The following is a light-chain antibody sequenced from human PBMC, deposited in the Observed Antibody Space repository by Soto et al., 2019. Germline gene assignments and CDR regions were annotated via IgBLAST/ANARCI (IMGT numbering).Light chain of an antibody. CDR1: QGISHF. V-gene: IGKV1-27*01. CDR3: QKYNTVPRT. J-gene: IGKJ1*01. CDR2: AAS. Sequence: DIQMTQSPSSLSASVGDRVTITCRASQGISHFLAWYQQKPGKVPKLLIYAASILQSGVPTRFSGIGSGTDFTLTISSLQPEDVATYYCQKYNTVPRTFGQGTKVEI.